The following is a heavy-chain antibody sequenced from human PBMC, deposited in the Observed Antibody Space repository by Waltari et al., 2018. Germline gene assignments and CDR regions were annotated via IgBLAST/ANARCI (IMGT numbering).Heavy chain of an antibody. V-gene: IGHV4-34*01. D-gene: IGHD6-19*01. Sequence: QVQLQQWGAGLLKPSETLSLTCAVYGGSFSGYYWSWIRQPPGKGLEWIGEINHSGSTNYTPSLKSRVTISVDTSKNQFSLKLSSVTAADTAVYYCARGWCGGWYCRWFDPWGQGTTVTVS. CDR1: GGSFSGYY. J-gene: IGHJ6*02. CDR3: ARGWCGGWYCRWFDP. CDR2: INHSGST.